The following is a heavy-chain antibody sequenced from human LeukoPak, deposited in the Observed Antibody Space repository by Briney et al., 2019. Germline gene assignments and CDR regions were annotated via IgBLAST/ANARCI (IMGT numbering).Heavy chain of an antibody. CDR3: ARLSASGSFEAFDI. CDR2: IYYSGST. Sequence: SETLSLTCTVSGGSISSSSYYWGWIRQPPGKGLEWIGSIYYSGSTYYSPSLKSRVTISVDTSKNQFSLKLSSVTAADTAVYYCARLSASGSFEAFDIWGQGTMVTVSS. J-gene: IGHJ3*02. D-gene: IGHD3-22*01. CDR1: GGSISSSSYY. V-gene: IGHV4-39*01.